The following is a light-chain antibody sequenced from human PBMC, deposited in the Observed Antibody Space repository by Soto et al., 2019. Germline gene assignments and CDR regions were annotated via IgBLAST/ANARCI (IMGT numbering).Light chain of an antibody. CDR1: RNINRK. CDR3: QQYYDYPPLI. V-gene: IGKV3-15*01. Sequence: EIVMTQSPATLSVSPGEGATLSCRASRNINRKLAWYQQKPGQAPRLLISGASTRATGIPARFSGSGSGTEFTLTISSLQSEDFAVYYCQQYYDYPPLIVGGGTKVEIK. CDR2: GAS. J-gene: IGKJ4*01.